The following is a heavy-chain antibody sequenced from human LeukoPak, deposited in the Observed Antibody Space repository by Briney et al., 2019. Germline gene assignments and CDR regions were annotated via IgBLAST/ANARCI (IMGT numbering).Heavy chain of an antibody. J-gene: IGHJ6*02. CDR2: INPNSGGT. V-gene: IGHV1-2*02. CDR1: GYTFTSYY. D-gene: IGHD3-3*01. CDR3: ARGGPTIFGVVIMPYYYYGMDV. Sequence: GASVKVSCKASGYTFTSYYMHWVRQAPGQGLEWMGWINPNSGGTNYAQKFQGRVTMTRDTSISTAYMELSRLRSDDTAVYYCARGGPTIFGVVIMPYYYYGMDVWGQGTTVTVSS.